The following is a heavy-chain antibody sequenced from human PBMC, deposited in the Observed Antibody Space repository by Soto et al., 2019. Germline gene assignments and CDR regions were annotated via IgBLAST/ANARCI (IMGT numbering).Heavy chain of an antibody. V-gene: IGHV1-18*01. D-gene: IGHD3-3*01. CDR1: GYTFTSYG. J-gene: IGHJ5*02. CDR2: ISAYNGNT. Sequence: GASVKVSCKASGYTFTSYGISWVRQAPGQGLEWMGWISAYNGNTNYAQKLQGRVTMTTDTSTSTAYMELRSLRSDDTAVYYCAREGVGYNDFWSGYYTGITWFDPWGQGTLVTVSS. CDR3: AREGVGYNDFWSGYYTGITWFDP.